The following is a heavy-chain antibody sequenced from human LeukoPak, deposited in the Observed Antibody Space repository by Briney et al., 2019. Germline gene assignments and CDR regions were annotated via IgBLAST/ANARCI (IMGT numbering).Heavy chain of an antibody. Sequence: ASVKVSCKASGYTFTGYYMHWVRQAPGRGLEWMGWINPNSGGTNYAQKFQGWVTMTRDTSISTACMELSRLRSDDTAVYYCARDRVAAAGIGLNFDYWGQGTLVTVSS. CDR3: ARDRVAAAGIGLNFDY. D-gene: IGHD6-13*01. J-gene: IGHJ4*02. CDR1: GYTFTGYY. CDR2: INPNSGGT. V-gene: IGHV1-2*04.